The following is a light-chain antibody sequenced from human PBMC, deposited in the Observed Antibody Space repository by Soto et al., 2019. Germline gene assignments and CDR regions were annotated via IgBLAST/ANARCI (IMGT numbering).Light chain of an antibody. V-gene: IGKV1-5*03. CDR2: KAS. CDR1: QTISTW. Sequence: IQMTQSPSTLSASVGDRVTFTCRASQTISTWLAWYQQKPGEAPKLLIYKASTLEVGVPSRFSASGSGTEFTLTINTPQPADFATYYCQQYNSYPWTFGQGTKV. J-gene: IGKJ1*01. CDR3: QQYNSYPWT.